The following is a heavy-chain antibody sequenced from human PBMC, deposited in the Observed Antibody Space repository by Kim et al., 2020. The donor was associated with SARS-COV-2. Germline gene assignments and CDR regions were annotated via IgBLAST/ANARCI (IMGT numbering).Heavy chain of an antibody. CDR1: GFTFSSYS. V-gene: IGHV3-21*01. Sequence: GGSLRLSCAASGFTFSSYSMNWVRQAPGKGLEWVSSISSSSSYIYYADSVKGRFTISRDNAKNSLYLQMNSLRAEDTAVYYCARVRFDYYDSSGYYSQYYFDYWGQGTLVTVSS. J-gene: IGHJ4*02. CDR2: ISSSSSYI. CDR3: ARVRFDYYDSSGYYSQYYFDY. D-gene: IGHD3-22*01.